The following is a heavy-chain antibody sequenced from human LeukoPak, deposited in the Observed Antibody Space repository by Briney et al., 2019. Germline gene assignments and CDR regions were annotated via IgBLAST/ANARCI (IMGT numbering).Heavy chain of an antibody. Sequence: GGSLRLSCAASGFTFSDYYMSWIRQAPGKGLEWVSYISSSGSTIYYADSVKGRFTISRDNAKNSLYLQMNSLRAEDTAVYYCGRDGRLLWFGELCCGMDVWGQGTTVTVSS. V-gene: IGHV3-11*01. CDR1: GFTFSDYY. J-gene: IGHJ6*02. CDR3: GRDGRLLWFGELCCGMDV. D-gene: IGHD3-10*01. CDR2: ISSSGSTI.